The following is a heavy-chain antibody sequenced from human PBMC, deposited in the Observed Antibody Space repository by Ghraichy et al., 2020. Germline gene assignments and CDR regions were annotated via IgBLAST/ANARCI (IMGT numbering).Heavy chain of an antibody. CDR2: ISAYNGDT. Sequence: ASVKVSCKIASYTVCTYVMSWERECPGQRLKWMGWISAYNGDTNYAQKLQGRVTMTTDTSTSTAYLELRSLRSDDTAVYYCARDSGTANFDYLGQGTLVTVSS. D-gene: IGHD1-7*01. CDR1: SYTVCTYV. CDR3: ARDSGTANFDY. J-gene: IGHJ4*02. V-gene: IGHV1-18*01.